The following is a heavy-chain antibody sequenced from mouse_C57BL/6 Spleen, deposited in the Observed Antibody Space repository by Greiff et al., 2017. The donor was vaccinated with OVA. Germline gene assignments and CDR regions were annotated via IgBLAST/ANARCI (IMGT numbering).Heavy chain of an antibody. CDR2: IDPEDGDT. J-gene: IGHJ2*01. CDR3: ARDYYGSSYGFDY. D-gene: IGHD1-1*01. V-gene: IGHV14-2*01. CDR1: GFNIKDYY. Sequence: VQLQQSGAELVKPGASVKLSCTASGFNIKDYYMHWVKQRTEQGLEWIGRIDPEDGDTKYAPKFQGKATITADTSSNTAYLQLSSLTSEDTAVYYCARDYYGSSYGFDYWGQGTTLTVSS.